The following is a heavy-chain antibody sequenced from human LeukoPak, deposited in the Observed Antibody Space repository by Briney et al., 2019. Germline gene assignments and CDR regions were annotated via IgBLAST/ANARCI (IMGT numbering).Heavy chain of an antibody. V-gene: IGHV3-15*01. CDR2: IKSKTDGGTT. Sequence: PGGSLRLSCAASGFTFSNAWTSWVRQAPGKGLEWVGRIKSKTDGGTTDYAAPVKGRFTISRDDSKNTLYLQMNSLKTEDTAVYHCTTDGLDYGDYGYFDYWGQGTLVTVSS. CDR3: TTDGLDYGDYGYFDY. CDR1: GFTFSNAW. D-gene: IGHD4-17*01. J-gene: IGHJ4*02.